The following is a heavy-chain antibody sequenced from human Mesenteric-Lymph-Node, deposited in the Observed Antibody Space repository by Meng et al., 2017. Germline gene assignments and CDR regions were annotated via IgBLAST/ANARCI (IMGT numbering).Heavy chain of an antibody. CDR3: ARVGWRQWSFDL. Sequence: QVTPQGSGPGLVKPSQTLSLTCTVSGGSISSGNYYWSWIRQPPGKGLEWIGYIYYSGSTYYNPSLKSRVTISVDTSKNQFSLKLSSVTAADTAVYFCARVGWRQWSFDLWGRGTLVTVSS. V-gene: IGHV4-30-4*01. CDR2: IYYSGST. CDR1: GGSISSGNYY. D-gene: IGHD5-18*01. J-gene: IGHJ2*01.